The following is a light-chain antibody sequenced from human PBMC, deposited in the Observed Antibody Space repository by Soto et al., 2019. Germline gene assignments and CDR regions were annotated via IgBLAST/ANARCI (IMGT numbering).Light chain of an antibody. CDR2: EGS. J-gene: IGLJ2*01. V-gene: IGLV2-23*01. Sequence: QSALTQPASVSGSPGQSITISCTGTSSDVGGYNLVSWYQQHPGKAPKLMIYEGSKRPSGVSSRFSGSKSGNTASLTISGRHDEDEAHYYCCSDAGSSTVVFGGGTQLTVL. CDR1: SSDVGGYNL. CDR3: CSDAGSSTVV.